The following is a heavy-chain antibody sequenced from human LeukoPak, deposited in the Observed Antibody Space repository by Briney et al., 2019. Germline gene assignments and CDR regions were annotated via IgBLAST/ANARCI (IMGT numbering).Heavy chain of an antibody. J-gene: IGHJ1*01. V-gene: IGHV3-43*01. CDR3: AKGAGPAPTIDDFFQH. CDR2: ISWDGGST. D-gene: IGHD3-9*01. CDR1: GFTFDDYT. Sequence: TGGPLRLSCAASGFTFDDYTMHWVRQAPGKGLEWVSLISWDGGSTYYADSMKGRFTISRDNSKNSLYLQMNSLRTEDTALYYCAKGAGPAPTIDDFFQHWGQGTLVTVSS.